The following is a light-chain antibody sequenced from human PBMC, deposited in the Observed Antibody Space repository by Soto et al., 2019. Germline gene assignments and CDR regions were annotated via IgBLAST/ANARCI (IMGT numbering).Light chain of an antibody. CDR3: SSHAGSVTHYV. J-gene: IGLJ7*01. V-gene: IGLV2-23*02. CDR1: SSDVGSYNL. CDR2: EVT. Sequence: QSVLTQPASVSGSPGQSITISCTGTSSDVGSYNLVSWYQQHPDKAPKLMIYEVTKRPSGVSNRFSGSKSGNTASLTISGLQAEDEADYYCSSHAGSVTHYVFGAGTQLTVL.